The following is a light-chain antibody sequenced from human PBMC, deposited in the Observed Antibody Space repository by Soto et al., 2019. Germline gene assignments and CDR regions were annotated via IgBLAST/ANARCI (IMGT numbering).Light chain of an antibody. J-gene: IGKJ1*01. Sequence: DIVMTQSPESLAVSLGERDTINCKSSQSVLYSSNNKNYIAWYQQKPGQPPKLIIYWASTRKSGVPDRFSGSGTGTDFTLTISSLHAEDVAVYCCQEYYETPPTFGQETKVEI. CDR1: QSVLYSSNNKNY. V-gene: IGKV4-1*01. CDR2: WAS. CDR3: QEYYETPPT.